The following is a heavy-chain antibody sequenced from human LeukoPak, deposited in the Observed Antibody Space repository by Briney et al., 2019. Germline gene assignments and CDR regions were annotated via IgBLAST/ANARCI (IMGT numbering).Heavy chain of an antibody. CDR1: GFAFNYFA. CDR2: ISGSGGST. Sequence: PGESLRLSCAASGFAFNYFAMTWVRQAPGKGLEWVSAISGSGGSTYYADSVKGRFTISRDNSKNTLYLQMNSLRAEDTAVYYCAKGAYYDSSGYYYRAGFDYWGQGTLVTVSS. CDR3: AKGAYYDSSGYYYRAGFDY. V-gene: IGHV3-23*01. J-gene: IGHJ4*02. D-gene: IGHD3-22*01.